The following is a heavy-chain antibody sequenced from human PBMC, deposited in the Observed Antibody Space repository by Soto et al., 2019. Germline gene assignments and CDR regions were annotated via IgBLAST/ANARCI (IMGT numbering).Heavy chain of an antibody. J-gene: IGHJ5*02. CDR3: ARYSPAKKTYDSNPGWFDP. Sequence: QVQLQESGPGQVKPSETLSLTCTVSGGSMNVYYWTWLRQPPGNGLEWIGYVRDTGSTNYNPSFKSRVTISIDTSEKQFSLSLNSLTTADTAVYFCARYSPAKKTYDSNPGWFDPWGQGSLVAVSS. V-gene: IGHV4-59*01. CDR1: GGSMNVYY. CDR2: VRDTGST. D-gene: IGHD3-22*01.